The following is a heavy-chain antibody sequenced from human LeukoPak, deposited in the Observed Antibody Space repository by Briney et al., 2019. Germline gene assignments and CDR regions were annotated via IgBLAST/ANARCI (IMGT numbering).Heavy chain of an antibody. CDR3: AKDAGGAGSWVDY. J-gene: IGHJ4*02. V-gene: IGHV3-33*06. CDR2: IWYDGSNK. CDR1: GFSFSRYG. Sequence: PGRSLRLSCAVSGFSFSRYGMHWVRQAPGKGLEWVAVIWYDGSNKYYGDSVKGRFTISRDNFKNTLYLEMTSLRADDTALYFCAKDAGGAGSWVDYWGQGTLLTVSS. D-gene: IGHD2-15*01.